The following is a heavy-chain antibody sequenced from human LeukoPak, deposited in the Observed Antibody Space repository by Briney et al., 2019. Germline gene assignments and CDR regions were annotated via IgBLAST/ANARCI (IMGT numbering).Heavy chain of an antibody. V-gene: IGHV3-23*01. CDR2: ISGSGGST. CDR3: AKDRSITTPGAAFDI. D-gene: IGHD4-11*01. Sequence: GGSLRLSCAASRFTFSSYAMRWVRQAPGKGLVGVSGISGSGGSTYYADSVKGRFTISRDNSKNTLYLQMNSLSAEDTAVYYCAKDRSITTPGAAFDIWGQGTMVTVSS. J-gene: IGHJ3*02. CDR1: RFTFSSYA.